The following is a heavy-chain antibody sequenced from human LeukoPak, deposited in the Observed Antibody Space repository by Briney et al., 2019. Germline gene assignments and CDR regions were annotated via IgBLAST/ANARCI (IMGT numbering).Heavy chain of an antibody. V-gene: IGHV3-23*01. J-gene: IGHJ6*02. CDR3: AKGNRKYCSSTSCYEDYYYYGMDV. Sequence: PGGSLRLSCAASGFTFSSYAMSWVRQAPGKGLEWVSAISGSGGRTYYADSVKGRFTISRDNSKNTLYLQMNSLRAEDTAVYYCAKGNRKYCSSTSCYEDYYYYGMDVWGQGTTVTVSS. D-gene: IGHD2-2*01. CDR1: GFTFSSYA. CDR2: ISGSGGRT.